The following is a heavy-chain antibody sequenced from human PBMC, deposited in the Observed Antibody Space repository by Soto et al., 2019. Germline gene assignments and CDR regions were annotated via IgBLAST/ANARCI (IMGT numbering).Heavy chain of an antibody. Sequence: ASVKVSCKASGYTFTSYAMHWVRQAPGQRLEWMGWINAGNGNTKYSQKFQGRVTITRDTSASTAYMELSSLRSEDTAVYYCARAGAFWSGYYYYYYMDVWGKGTTVTVSS. CDR2: INAGNGNT. V-gene: IGHV1-3*01. J-gene: IGHJ6*03. D-gene: IGHD3-3*01. CDR1: GYTFTSYA. CDR3: ARAGAFWSGYYYYYYMDV.